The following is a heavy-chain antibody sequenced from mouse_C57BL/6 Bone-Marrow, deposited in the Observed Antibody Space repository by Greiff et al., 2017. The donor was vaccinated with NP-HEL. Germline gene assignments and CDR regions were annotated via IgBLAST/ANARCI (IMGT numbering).Heavy chain of an antibody. V-gene: IGHV2-5*01. CDR2: IWRGGST. Sequence: VKLQESGPGLVQPSQSLSITCTVSGFSLTSYGVHWVRQSPGKGLEWLGVIWRGGSTDYNAAFMSRLSITKDNSKSQVFFKMNSLQADDTAIYYCAKNNYKGAWFAYWGQGTLVTVSA. CDR3: AKNNYKGAWFAY. D-gene: IGHD1-3*01. CDR1: GFSLTSYG. J-gene: IGHJ3*01.